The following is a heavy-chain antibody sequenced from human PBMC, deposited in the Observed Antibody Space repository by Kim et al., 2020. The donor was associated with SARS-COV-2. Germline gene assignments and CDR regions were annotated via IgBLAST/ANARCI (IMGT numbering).Heavy chain of an antibody. V-gene: IGHV3-74*01. CDR2: T. CDR3: ARGRRDGYTQDY. J-gene: IGHJ4*02. Sequence: TNYVDSVKGRITISRDDAKNMVYLQMNSLRAEDTGVYYCARGRRDGYTQDYWGQGTLVTVSS. D-gene: IGHD5-18*01.